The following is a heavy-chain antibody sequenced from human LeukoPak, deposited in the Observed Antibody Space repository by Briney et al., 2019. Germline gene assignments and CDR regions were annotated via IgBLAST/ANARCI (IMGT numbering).Heavy chain of an antibody. D-gene: IGHD1-26*01. J-gene: IGHJ4*02. Sequence: GGSLRLSCADSEFTFSSYAMSWVRQAPGKGLEWVSAISGSGGSTYYADSVKGRFTISRDNSKNTLYLQMNSLRAEDTAVYYCAKAYSGSYYPYYFDYWGQGTLVTVSS. CDR3: AKAYSGSYYPYYFDY. V-gene: IGHV3-23*01. CDR1: EFTFSSYA. CDR2: ISGSGGST.